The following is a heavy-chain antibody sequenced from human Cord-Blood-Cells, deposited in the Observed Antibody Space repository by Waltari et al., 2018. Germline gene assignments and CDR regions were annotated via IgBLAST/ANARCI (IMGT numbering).Heavy chain of an antibody. J-gene: IGHJ4*02. CDR1: GGSITSHS. V-gene: IGHV4-59*11. Sequence: QVQLQESGPGLVKPSETLSLTCTVSGGSITSHSRSWIRQPPGKGLEWIGYIYYSGSTNYNPSLKSRVTISVDTSKNQFSLKLSSVTAADTAVYYCARGYSSGWFDYWGQGTLVTVSS. D-gene: IGHD6-19*01. CDR3: ARGYSSGWFDY. CDR2: IYYSGST.